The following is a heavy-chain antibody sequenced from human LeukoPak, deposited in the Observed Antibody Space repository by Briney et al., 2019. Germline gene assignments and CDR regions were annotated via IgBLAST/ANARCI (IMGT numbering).Heavy chain of an antibody. CDR3: ATERLKYFDY. CDR2: ITRDGGST. J-gene: IGHJ4*02. Sequence: GGSLRLSCAASGFSFDDYTLHWVRHAPGKGLEWVSLITRDGGSTFYADSVKGRFTISRDKSKNSLYLQMHCLRTEDTALYYCATERLKYFDYWGQGTLVTVSS. CDR1: GFSFDDYT. V-gene: IGHV3-43*01.